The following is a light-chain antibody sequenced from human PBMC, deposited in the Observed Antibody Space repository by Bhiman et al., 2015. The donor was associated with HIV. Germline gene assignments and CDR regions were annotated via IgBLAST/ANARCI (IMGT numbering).Light chain of an antibody. CDR2: RNN. V-gene: IGLV1-47*01. Sequence: LTQPPSASVTPGQRVTISCSGGSSNIGSNTVNWYQQLPGTTPKLLIYRNNQRPSGVPDRFSGSKSGTSASLAISGLRSEDEADYYCAAWDDSLSGLVFGGGTKLTVL. CDR1: SSNIGSNT. CDR3: AAWDDSLSGLV. J-gene: IGLJ2*01.